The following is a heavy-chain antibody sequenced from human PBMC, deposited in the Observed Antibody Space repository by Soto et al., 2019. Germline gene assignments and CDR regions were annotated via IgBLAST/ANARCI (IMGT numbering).Heavy chain of an antibody. Sequence: PSETLSLTCTVSGASLHIGGYYWAWIRQNPGKGLEWIGYIYYTGVTYYNPSLGSRVNISVDTSKNQFSLNLTSVTAADTAVYYCARANKSGAAVVTPGPWYFGYWGQGNLVAVSS. CDR3: ARANKSGAAVVTPGPWYFGY. J-gene: IGHJ4*02. CDR1: GASLHIGGYY. D-gene: IGHD2-21*02. CDR2: IYYTGVT. V-gene: IGHV4-31*03.